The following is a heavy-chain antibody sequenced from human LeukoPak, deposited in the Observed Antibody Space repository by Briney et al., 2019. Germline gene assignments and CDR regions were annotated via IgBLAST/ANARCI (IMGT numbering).Heavy chain of an antibody. D-gene: IGHD3-10*01. J-gene: IGHJ4*02. CDR3: ARRGSGSYSPFDY. CDR2: IYYSGST. Sequence: SDTLSLTCTVSAGSISSYYWIWVRQPPGRGLEWIGHIYYSGSTNYNPSLKSRVTISVDTSKNQFSLKLRSVTAADTAVYYCARRGSGSYSPFDYWGQGTLVTVSS. V-gene: IGHV4-59*08. CDR1: AGSISSYY.